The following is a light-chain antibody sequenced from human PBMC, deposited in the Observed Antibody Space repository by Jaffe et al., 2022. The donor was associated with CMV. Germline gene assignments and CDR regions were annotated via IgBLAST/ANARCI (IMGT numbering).Light chain of an antibody. CDR3: ASWDDSLSGVV. V-gene: IGLV1-44*01. J-gene: IGLJ2*01. CDR2: NND. CDR1: SSNIGSTN. Sequence: QSVLTQPPSASGTPGQRVTISCSGSSSNIGSTNVNWYQQLPGTAPKLLIYNNDQRPSGVPDRFSGSKSGTSASLAISGLQSEDEADYYCASWDDSLSGVVFGGGTKLTVL.